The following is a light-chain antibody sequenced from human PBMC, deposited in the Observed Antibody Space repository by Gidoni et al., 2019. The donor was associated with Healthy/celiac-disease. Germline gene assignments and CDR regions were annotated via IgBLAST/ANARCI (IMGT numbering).Light chain of an antibody. CDR2: GAS. CDR1: QRVSSN. V-gene: IGKV3-15*01. Sequence: EIVMTQSQATLSVSPGERATLSCRASQRVSSNLAWYQQKPGQSPRLLIYGASTRATGIPARFSGSGSGTEFTLTISSLQSEDFAVYYCQQYNNWPPGYTFXXXTKLEIK. CDR3: QQYNNWPPGYT. J-gene: IGKJ2*01.